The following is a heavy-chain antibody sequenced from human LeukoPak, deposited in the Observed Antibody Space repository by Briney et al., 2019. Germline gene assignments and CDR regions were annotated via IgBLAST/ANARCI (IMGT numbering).Heavy chain of an antibody. V-gene: IGHV4-34*01. CDR1: GGSLSGFY. J-gene: IGHJ4*02. CDR3: ARHGPRGYYFDY. Sequence: SETLSLTCAVNGGSLSGFYWSWIRQAPGKGLEWIGQANQRGGTAYNASLKSRVTISSDTSKNQFSLHLISVTAADTAVYYCARHGPRGYYFDYWGQGTLVTVSS. D-gene: IGHD3-10*01. CDR2: ANQRGGT.